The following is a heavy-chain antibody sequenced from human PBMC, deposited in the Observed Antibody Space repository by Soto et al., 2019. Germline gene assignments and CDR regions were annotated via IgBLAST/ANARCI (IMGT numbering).Heavy chain of an antibody. V-gene: IGHV1-46*01. CDR2: INPSGGST. CDR1: GYTFTSCY. Sequence: ASVKVSCKASGYTFTSCYMHWVRQAPGQGLEWMGIINPSGGSTSYAQKFQGRVTMTRDTSTSTVYMELSSLRSEDTAVYYCARRSSPGGFDPWGQGTLVTVSS. D-gene: IGHD6-6*01. J-gene: IGHJ5*02. CDR3: ARRSSPGGFDP.